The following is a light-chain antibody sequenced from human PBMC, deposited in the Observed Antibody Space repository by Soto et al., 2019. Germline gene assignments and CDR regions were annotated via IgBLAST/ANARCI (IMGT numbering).Light chain of an antibody. CDR3: QHYDHLPPFT. CDR1: QDIRKY. J-gene: IGKJ3*01. CDR2: GAS. V-gene: IGKV1-33*01. Sequence: DIQMTQSPSSLSASVGDRVTITCQASQDIRKYLSWYQQKPGRAPKLLIYGASNLETGVPARFTGSGVATDFTFTISSLQPDDIATYYCQHYDHLPPFTFGPGTKVAIK.